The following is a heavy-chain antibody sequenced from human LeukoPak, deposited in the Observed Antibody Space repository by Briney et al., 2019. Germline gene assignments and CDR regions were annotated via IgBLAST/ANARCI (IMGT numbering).Heavy chain of an antibody. Sequence: ASVKVSCKASGYTFTSYGISWVRQAPGQGLEWMGWISAYNGNTNYAQKLQGRVTMTTDTSTSTAYMELRSLRSDDTAVYYCARDQYELVRGVTNWFDPWGQGTLVTVSS. J-gene: IGHJ5*02. V-gene: IGHV1-18*01. CDR2: ISAYNGNT. D-gene: IGHD3-10*01. CDR3: ARDQYELVRGVTNWFDP. CDR1: GYTFTSYG.